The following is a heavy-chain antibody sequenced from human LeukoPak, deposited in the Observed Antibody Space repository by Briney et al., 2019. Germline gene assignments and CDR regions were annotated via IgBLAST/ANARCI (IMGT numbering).Heavy chain of an antibody. D-gene: IGHD2-2*01. V-gene: IGHV1-8*03. CDR1: GYTFTTYD. CDR2: MNPNSGNT. Sequence: GSSVKVSCKASGYTFTTYDINWVRQATGQGLEWMGWMNPNSGNTGYAQKFQGRLTITRNTSISTAYMELSSLRSEDTAVYYCARVQGWYCRSATCPGGGRPSSPYYYMDVWGKGTTVTVSS. CDR3: ARVQGWYCRSATCPGGGRPSSPYYYMDV. J-gene: IGHJ6*03.